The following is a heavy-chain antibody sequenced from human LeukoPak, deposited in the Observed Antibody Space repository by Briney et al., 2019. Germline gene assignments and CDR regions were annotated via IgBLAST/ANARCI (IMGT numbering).Heavy chain of an antibody. CDR2: ISSSGDII. CDR3: ARVAWFGEFSFDY. J-gene: IGHJ4*02. Sequence: GGSLRLSCAASVFTFSDSYMAWIRQAPGKGLEWVSYISSSGDIINYADSVKGRFPVSRDNAKNSLYLQMNSLRAEDMAVYYCARVAWFGEFSFDYWGQGTLVTVS. D-gene: IGHD3-10*01. V-gene: IGHV3-11*01. CDR1: VFTFSDSY.